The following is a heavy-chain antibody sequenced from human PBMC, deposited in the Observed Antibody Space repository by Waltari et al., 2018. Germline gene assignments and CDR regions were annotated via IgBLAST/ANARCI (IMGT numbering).Heavy chain of an antibody. D-gene: IGHD6-13*01. CDR2: IYYSGST. CDR1: GGSISSHY. CDR3: AKENEYSSSWYYYYYGMDV. J-gene: IGHJ6*02. V-gene: IGHV4-59*11. Sequence: QVQLQESGPGLVKPSETLSLTCTVSGGSISSHYWSWIRQPPGKGLEWIGYIYYSGSTNYNPSLKSRVTISVDTSKNQFSLKLSSVTAADTAVYYCAKENEYSSSWYYYYYGMDVWGQGTTVTVSS.